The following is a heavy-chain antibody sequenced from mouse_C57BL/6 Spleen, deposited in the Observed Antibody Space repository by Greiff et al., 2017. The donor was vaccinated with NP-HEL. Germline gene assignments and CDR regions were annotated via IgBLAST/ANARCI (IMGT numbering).Heavy chain of an antibody. CDR3: AMGLGPGTFDY. CDR2: IHPSDSDT. D-gene: IGHD4-1*01. V-gene: IGHV1-74*01. Sequence: QVHAKQPGAELVKPGASVKVSRKASGYTFPSYWMHWVKQRPGQGLEWIGRIHPSDSDTNYNQKFKGKATLTVDKSSSTAYMQLSSLTSEDSAVYYCAMGLGPGTFDYWGQGTTLTVSS. J-gene: IGHJ2*01. CDR1: GYTFPSYW.